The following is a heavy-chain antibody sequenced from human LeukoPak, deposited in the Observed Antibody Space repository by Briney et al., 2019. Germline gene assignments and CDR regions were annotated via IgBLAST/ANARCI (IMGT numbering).Heavy chain of an antibody. CDR1: GYTFTGYY. Sequence: ASVKVSCKASGYTFTGYYMHWVRQAPGQGLEWMGWINPNSGGTNYAQKFQGRATMTRDTSISTAYMELSRLRSDDTAVYYCARAVGQPSAVRGVMGYWGQGTLVTVSS. V-gene: IGHV1-2*02. J-gene: IGHJ4*02. CDR3: ARAVGQPSAVRGVMGY. D-gene: IGHD3-10*02. CDR2: INPNSGGT.